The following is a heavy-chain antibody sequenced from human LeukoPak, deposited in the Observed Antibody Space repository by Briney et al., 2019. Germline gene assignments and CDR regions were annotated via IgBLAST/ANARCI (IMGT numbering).Heavy chain of an antibody. V-gene: IGHV4-31*03. CDR2: MYFSGIT. D-gene: IGHD6-6*01. CDR3: ARDGYSSSSYFDY. J-gene: IGHJ4*02. Sequence: SETLSLTCTVSGGSISGGGYYWSWIRQHPGKGLEWIGYMYFSGITSYNPSLKSRVTISVDTSKNQFSLKLSSVTAADTAVYYRARDGYSSSSYFDYWGQGTLVTVSS. CDR1: GGSISGGGYY.